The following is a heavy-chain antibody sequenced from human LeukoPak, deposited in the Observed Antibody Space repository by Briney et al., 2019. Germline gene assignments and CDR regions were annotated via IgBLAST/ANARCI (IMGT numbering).Heavy chain of an antibody. CDR2: INPSGGST. CDR1: GYIFTSYY. V-gene: IGHV1-46*01. CDR3: ARDEEYDILTGYRGGDY. J-gene: IGHJ4*02. Sequence: ASVKVSCKASGYIFTSYYMHWVRQAPGQGLEWMGIINPSGGSTSYAQKFQGRVTMTRDTSTSTVYMELSSLRSEDTAVYYCARDEEYDILTGYRGGDYWGQGTLVTVSS. D-gene: IGHD3-9*01.